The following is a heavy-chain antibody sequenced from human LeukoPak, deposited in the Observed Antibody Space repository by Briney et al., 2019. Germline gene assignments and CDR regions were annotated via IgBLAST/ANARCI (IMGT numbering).Heavy chain of an antibody. J-gene: IGHJ5*02. CDR1: GGTFSSYA. CDR2: IIPIFGTA. Sequence: SVKVSCKXSGGTFSSYAISWVRQAPGQGLEWMGGIIPIFGTANYSQKFQGRVTITTDESTSTAYMELSSLRSEDTAVYYCARGVWGYCSSTSCPNWFDPWGQGTLVTVSS. V-gene: IGHV1-69*05. D-gene: IGHD2-2*01. CDR3: ARGVWGYCSSTSCPNWFDP.